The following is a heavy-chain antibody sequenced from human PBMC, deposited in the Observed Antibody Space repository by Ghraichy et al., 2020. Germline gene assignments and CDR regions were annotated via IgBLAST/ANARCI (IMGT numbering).Heavy chain of an antibody. J-gene: IGHJ5*02. CDR1: GFTFSDYS. CDR2: ISPSSSTI. D-gene: IGHD6-13*01. CDR3: ARDPLPGIAAAGPIPRYNWFDP. V-gene: IGHV3-48*02. Sequence: LSLTCAASGFTFSDYSMNWVRQAPGKGLEWVSYISPSSSTIYYTDSVKGRFTISRDNAKNSLYLQMNSLRDEDTAVYYCARDPLPGIAAAGPIPRYNWFDPRGPGSLVTVSS.